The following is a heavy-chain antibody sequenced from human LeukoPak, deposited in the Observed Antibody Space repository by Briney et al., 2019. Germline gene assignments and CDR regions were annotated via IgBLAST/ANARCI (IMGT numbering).Heavy chain of an antibody. Sequence: GGSLRLSCAASGFTFSSYAMSWVRQAPGKGLEWVSAISGSGGSTYYADSVKGRFTISRDNSKNTLYLQMNSLRAEDTAVYYCSLISSGWYREAMSFDYWGQGTLVTVSS. D-gene: IGHD6-19*01. V-gene: IGHV3-23*01. CDR3: SLISSGWYREAMSFDY. CDR2: ISGSGGST. CDR1: GFTFSSYA. J-gene: IGHJ4*02.